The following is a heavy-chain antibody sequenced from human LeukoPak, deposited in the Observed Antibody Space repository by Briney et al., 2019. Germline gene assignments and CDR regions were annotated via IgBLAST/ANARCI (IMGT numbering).Heavy chain of an antibody. D-gene: IGHD1-26*01. J-gene: IGHJ4*02. Sequence: SETLSLTCAVYGGSFSGYYWSWIRQPPGKGLEWVGEINHSGSTNYNPSLKSRVTISVDTSKNQFSLKLSSVTAADTAVYYCARGRGAVDYWGQGTLVTVSS. V-gene: IGHV4-34*01. CDR3: ARGRGAVDY. CDR2: INHSGST. CDR1: GGSFSGYY.